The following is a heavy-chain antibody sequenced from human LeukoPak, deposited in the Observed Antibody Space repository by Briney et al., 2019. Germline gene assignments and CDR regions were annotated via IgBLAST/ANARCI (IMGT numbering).Heavy chain of an antibody. D-gene: IGHD3-22*01. CDR2: MNPNSGNT. CDR1: RYTFTSYD. Sequence: ASVKVSYKASRYTFTSYDINWVRQATGQGLEWMAWMNPNSGNTGYAQKFQGRVTMTRNTSISTAYMELSSLRSEDTAVYYCATRTYYYDSSGPMFDYWGQGTLVTVSS. CDR3: ATRTYYYDSSGPMFDY. V-gene: IGHV1-8*01. J-gene: IGHJ4*02.